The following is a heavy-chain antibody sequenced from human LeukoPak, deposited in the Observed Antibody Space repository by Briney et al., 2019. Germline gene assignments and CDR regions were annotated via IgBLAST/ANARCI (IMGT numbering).Heavy chain of an antibody. CDR2: INPNSGGT. CDR1: GYTFTVYY. D-gene: IGHD2-2*01. V-gene: IGHV1-2*02. Sequence: GASVKVSSKASGYTFTVYYMHWVRQAPGQGLEWMGWINPNSGGTNYAQKFQGRVTMTRDTSISTAYMELSRLRSDDTAVYYCARGYCSSTSCSYFDSWGQGTLVTVSS. J-gene: IGHJ4*02. CDR3: ARGYCSSTSCSYFDS.